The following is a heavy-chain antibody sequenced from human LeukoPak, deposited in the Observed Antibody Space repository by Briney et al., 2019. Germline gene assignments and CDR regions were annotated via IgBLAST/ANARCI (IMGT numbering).Heavy chain of an antibody. Sequence: LPGGSLRLSCAASGFTFSNYAMSWVRQALGKGLEWVSAISGSGGSTYYADSVKGRFTISRDNSKNTLYLQMNSLRAEDTAVYYCATRGGYFDYWGQGTLVTVSS. CDR2: ISGSGGST. CDR1: GFTFSNYA. J-gene: IGHJ4*02. V-gene: IGHV3-23*01. CDR3: ATRGGYFDY. D-gene: IGHD3-10*01.